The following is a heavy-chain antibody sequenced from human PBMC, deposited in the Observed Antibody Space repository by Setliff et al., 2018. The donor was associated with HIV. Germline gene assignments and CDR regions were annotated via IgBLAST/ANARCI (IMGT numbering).Heavy chain of an antibody. D-gene: IGHD3-22*01. V-gene: IGHV1-24*01. Sequence: ASVKVSCKVSGYTLTELSRHWVRQAPGKGLEWMGGFDPEDGETIYAQKFQGRVTMTEDTSTDTAYMELSSLRSEDTAVYSCETSSPVGPWLPSHDAFDIWGQGTMGTVS. CDR1: GYTLTELS. CDR3: ETSSPVGPWLPSHDAFDI. J-gene: IGHJ3*02. CDR2: FDPEDGET.